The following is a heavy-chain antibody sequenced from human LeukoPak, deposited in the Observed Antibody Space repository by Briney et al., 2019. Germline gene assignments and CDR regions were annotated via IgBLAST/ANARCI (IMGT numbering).Heavy chain of an antibody. Sequence: GASVKVSCKASGYTFTSYGISWVRQAPGQGLEWMGWISSYYCNTNYAQKLQGRVTMTTDTSTSTAYKELRSLRSDDTAVYYCARLLGTAANDAFDIWGQGTMVTVSS. CDR2: ISSYYCNT. CDR3: ARLLGTAANDAFDI. CDR1: GYTFTSYG. V-gene: IGHV1-18*01. D-gene: IGHD2-2*01. J-gene: IGHJ3*02.